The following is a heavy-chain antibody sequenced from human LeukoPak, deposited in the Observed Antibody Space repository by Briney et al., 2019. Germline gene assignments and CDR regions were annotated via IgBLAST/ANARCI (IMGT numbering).Heavy chain of an antibody. CDR1: GGSISSNY. V-gene: IGHV4-59*01. D-gene: IGHD6-19*01. J-gene: IGHJ4*02. Sequence: SETLSLTCTVSGGSISSNYWSWIRQPPGKGLEWIGYIYYSGSTNYNPSLKSRVTISVDTSKNQFSLKLSSVIAADTAVYYCARVQQWLEIDYWGQGTLVTVSS. CDR2: IYYSGST. CDR3: ARVQQWLEIDY.